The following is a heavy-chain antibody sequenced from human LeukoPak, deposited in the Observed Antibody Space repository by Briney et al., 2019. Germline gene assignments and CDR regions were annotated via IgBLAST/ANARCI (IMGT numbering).Heavy chain of an antibody. D-gene: IGHD5-18*01. CDR3: ARRGYSYGYGFDY. J-gene: IGHJ4*02. CDR2: IYTSGST. CDR1: GGSISSYY. V-gene: IGHV4-4*09. Sequence: SETLSLTCTVSGGSISSYYWSWIRQPPGKGLEWIGYIYTSGSTNYNPSPKSRVTISVDTSKNQFSLKLSSVTAADTAVYYCARRGYSYGYGFDYWGQGTLVTVSS.